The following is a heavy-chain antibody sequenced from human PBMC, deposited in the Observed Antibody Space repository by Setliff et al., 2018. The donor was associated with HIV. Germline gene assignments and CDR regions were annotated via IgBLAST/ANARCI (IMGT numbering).Heavy chain of an antibody. D-gene: IGHD6-13*01. J-gene: IGHJ4*02. Sequence: PSETLSLTCTVSGGSINSYYWSWIRQPAGKGLEWIGRIYSSGSTNYNPSLKSRVTMSVVTSKNQISLKLSSVTAADTAMYYCARRMAAGTFDYWGQGTLVTVSS. CDR2: IYSSGST. CDR3: ARRMAAGTFDY. V-gene: IGHV4-4*07. CDR1: GGSINSYY.